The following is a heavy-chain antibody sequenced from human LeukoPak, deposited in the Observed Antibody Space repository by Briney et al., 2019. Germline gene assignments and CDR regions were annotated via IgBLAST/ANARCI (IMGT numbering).Heavy chain of an antibody. CDR2: IYPGDSDT. CDR1: GYSFTSYW. CDR3: ARSKAYYYYYVDV. J-gene: IGHJ6*03. V-gene: IGHV5-51*01. Sequence: GESLKISCKGSGYSFTSYWIGWVRQMPGKGLEWIGIIYPGDSDTRYSPSFQGQVTISADKSISTAYLQWSSLKASDTAMYYCARSKAYYYYYVDVWGKGTTVTVSS.